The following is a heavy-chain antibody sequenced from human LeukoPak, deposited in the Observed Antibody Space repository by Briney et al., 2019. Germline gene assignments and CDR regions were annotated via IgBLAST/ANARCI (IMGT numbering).Heavy chain of an antibody. CDR1: GFTFSSYS. Sequence: GGSLRLSCAASGFTFSSYSMNWVRQAPGKGLEWISYVSYSSSTIYYADSVKGRFTIYRDNAKNSLYLRMNSVRDEDTAVYYCARDAHIVRGVNPLDYWGQGTLVTVSS. CDR2: VSYSSSTI. CDR3: ARDAHIVRGVNPLDY. V-gene: IGHV3-48*02. D-gene: IGHD3-10*01. J-gene: IGHJ4*02.